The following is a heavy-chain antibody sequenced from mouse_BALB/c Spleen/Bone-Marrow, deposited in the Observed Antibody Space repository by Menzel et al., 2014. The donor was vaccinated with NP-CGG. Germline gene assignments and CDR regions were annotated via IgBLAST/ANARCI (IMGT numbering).Heavy chain of an antibody. CDR3: ARGLYGNSGY. V-gene: IGHV1-69*02. CDR1: GYTFTSYW. J-gene: IGHJ2*01. CDR2: IDPSDSYT. Sequence: QVQLQQPGAELVEPGASVKLSCKASGYTFTSYWMHWVKQRPGQGLEWIGEIDPSDSYTNYNQKFKGKATLTVDKSSSTAYMQLSSLTSEDSAVYYCARGLYGNSGYWGQGTTLTVSS. D-gene: IGHD2-1*01.